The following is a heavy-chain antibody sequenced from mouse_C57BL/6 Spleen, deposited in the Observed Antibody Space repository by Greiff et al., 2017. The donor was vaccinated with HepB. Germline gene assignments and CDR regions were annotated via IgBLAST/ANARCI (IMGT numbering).Heavy chain of an antibody. CDR1: GYTFTSYW. CDR3: AKNYASSLDY. J-gene: IGHJ2*01. Sequence: VQLQQPGAELVKPGASVKLSCKASGYTFTSYWMHWVKQRPGQGLEWIGMIHPNSGGTNYNEKFKSKATLTVDKSSSPAYMQLSSLTSEDSAVYYCAKNYASSLDYWGQGTTLTVSS. CDR2: IHPNSGGT. V-gene: IGHV1-64*01. D-gene: IGHD1-1*01.